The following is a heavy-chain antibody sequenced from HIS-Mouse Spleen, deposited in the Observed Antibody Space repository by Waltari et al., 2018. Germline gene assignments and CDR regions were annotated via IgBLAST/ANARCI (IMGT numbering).Heavy chain of an antibody. D-gene: IGHD6-13*01. CDR1: GGSIGSSSYY. J-gene: IGHJ4*02. CDR2: IYYSGST. CDR3: ARNLDIAAAGPYY. Sequence: QLQLQESGPGLVKPSETLSLTCTVSGGSIGSSSYYWGWIRQPPGKGLEWIGSIYYSGSTYYNPSLKGRVTISVDTSKNQFSLKLSSVTAADTAVYYCARNLDIAAAGPYYWGQGTLVTVSS. V-gene: IGHV4-39*07.